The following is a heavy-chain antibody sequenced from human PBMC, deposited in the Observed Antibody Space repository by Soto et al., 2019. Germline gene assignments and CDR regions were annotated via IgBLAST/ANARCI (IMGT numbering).Heavy chain of an antibody. CDR1: GYTFTSYG. J-gene: IGHJ1*01. Sequence: SVKVSCKASGYTFTSYGISWVRQAPGQGLEWMGWISAYNGNTNYAQKLQGRVTMTTDTSTSTAYMELRSLRSDDTAVYYCARDVYYYDSSGYYHVGYFQHWGQGTLVTVSS. CDR3: ARDVYYYDSSGYYHVGYFQH. CDR2: ISAYNGNT. V-gene: IGHV1-18*04. D-gene: IGHD3-22*01.